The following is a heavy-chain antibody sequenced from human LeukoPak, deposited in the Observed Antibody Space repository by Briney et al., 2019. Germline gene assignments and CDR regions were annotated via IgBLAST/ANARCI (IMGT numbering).Heavy chain of an antibody. Sequence: GGSLRFSCAASGVTVSNNFMSWVRQAPGKGLEWVSVIYGGGSTYYADSVKGRFTNSRDTSKNTLYLQMNSLRAEDTAVYYCASWPGGWYGEDSWGQGTLVTVSS. D-gene: IGHD6-19*01. CDR3: ASWPGGWYGEDS. V-gene: IGHV3-53*01. CDR2: IYGGGST. CDR1: GVTVSNNF. J-gene: IGHJ4*02.